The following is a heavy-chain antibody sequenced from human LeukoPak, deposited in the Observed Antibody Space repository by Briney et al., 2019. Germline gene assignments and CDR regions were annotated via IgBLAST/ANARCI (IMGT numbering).Heavy chain of an antibody. V-gene: IGHV3-23*01. CDR1: GFTFSSYA. CDR3: AKSGNYYDSSGQSEHYYYYYYYMDV. D-gene: IGHD3-22*01. CDR2: ISGSGGST. Sequence: PGGSLRLSCAASGFTFSSYAMSWVRQAPGKGLKWVSAISGSGGSTYYADSVKGRFTISRDNSKNTLYLQMNSLRAEDTAVYYCAKSGNYYDSSGQSEHYYYYYYYMDVWGKGTTVTVSS. J-gene: IGHJ6*03.